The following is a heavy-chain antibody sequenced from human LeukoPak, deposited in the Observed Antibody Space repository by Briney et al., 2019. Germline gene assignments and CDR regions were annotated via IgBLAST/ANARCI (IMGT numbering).Heavy chain of an antibody. CDR1: GGTFSSYA. CDR2: IIPIFGTA. Sequence: SVKVSCKASGGTFSSYAISWVRQAPGQGLEWMGGIIPIFGTANYAQKFQGRVTITADESTSTAYMELSSLRSEDTAVYYCARNAGYCSSTSCRWFDPWGQGTLATVSS. V-gene: IGHV1-69*13. CDR3: ARNAGYCSSTSCRWFDP. D-gene: IGHD2-2*01. J-gene: IGHJ5*02.